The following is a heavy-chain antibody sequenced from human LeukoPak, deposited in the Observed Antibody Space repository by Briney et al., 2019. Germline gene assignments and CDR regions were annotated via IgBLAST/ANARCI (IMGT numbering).Heavy chain of an antibody. D-gene: IGHD6-6*01. Sequence: GGSLSLSCAASGFTFSSYAMSWVRQAPGKGLEWISAISGSGGSTYYADSVKGRFTISRDNSKNTLYLQMNSLRAEDTAVYYCAKGESSSSGAFDYWGQGTLVTVSS. CDR2: ISGSGGST. J-gene: IGHJ4*02. V-gene: IGHV3-23*01. CDR3: AKGESSSSGAFDY. CDR1: GFTFSSYA.